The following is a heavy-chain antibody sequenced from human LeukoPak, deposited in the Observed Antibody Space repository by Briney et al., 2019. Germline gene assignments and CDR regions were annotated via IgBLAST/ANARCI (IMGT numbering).Heavy chain of an antibody. J-gene: IGHJ5*02. V-gene: IGHV3-15*01. D-gene: IGHD3-9*01. CDR2: IKSKTDGGTT. Sequence: GGSLRLSCAASGFTFSNAWMTWVRQAPGKGLEWVGRIKSKTDGGTTDYAAPVKGRFTISRDDSKNTLYLQMNSLKTEDTAVYYCATDLLRYFDWLRFDPWGQGTLVTVSS. CDR1: GFTFSNAW. CDR3: ATDLLRYFDWLRFDP.